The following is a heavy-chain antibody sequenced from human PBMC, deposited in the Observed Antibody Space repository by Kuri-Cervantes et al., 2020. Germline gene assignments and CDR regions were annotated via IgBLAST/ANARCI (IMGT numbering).Heavy chain of an antibody. CDR1: GFTFSNYA. CDR3: AKDFIDRITMIVVVSD. CDR2: ISGSGGST. D-gene: IGHD3-22*01. J-gene: IGHJ4*02. Sequence: GGSLRLSCAASGFTFSNYAMTWVRQAPGKGLEWVSAISGSGGSTYYADSVKGRFTISRDNSKNTLYLQMNSLRAEDTAVNYCAKDFIDRITMIVVVSDWGQGTLVTVSS. V-gene: IGHV3-23*01.